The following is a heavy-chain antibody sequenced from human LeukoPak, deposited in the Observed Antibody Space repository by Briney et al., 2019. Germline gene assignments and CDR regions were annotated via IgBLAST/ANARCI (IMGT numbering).Heavy chain of an antibody. CDR2: ITSSSSSI. CDR1: GFTFSRYN. V-gene: IGHV3-48*01. J-gene: IGHJ4*02. Sequence: GGSLRLSCAASGFTFSRYNMIWVRQTPGKGLEWISYITSSSSSIYYADSVKGRFTISRDNAKNSLYLQMSSLRAEDTAVYYCARRLDCWGQGTLVTVSS. CDR3: ARRLDC.